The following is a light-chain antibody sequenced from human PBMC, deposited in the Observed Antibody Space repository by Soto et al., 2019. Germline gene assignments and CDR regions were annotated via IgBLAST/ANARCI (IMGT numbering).Light chain of an antibody. CDR1: QSISNW. Sequence: DIQMTQSPSTLSASVGDTVTITCRASQSISNWLAWYQQKPGQAPKLLIHKASTLESGVPSRFSGSGSGTEFTPTISSLKPDDFATFYCQQDDRFPYTFGQGTKLEI. CDR2: KAS. V-gene: IGKV1-5*03. CDR3: QQDDRFPYT. J-gene: IGKJ2*01.